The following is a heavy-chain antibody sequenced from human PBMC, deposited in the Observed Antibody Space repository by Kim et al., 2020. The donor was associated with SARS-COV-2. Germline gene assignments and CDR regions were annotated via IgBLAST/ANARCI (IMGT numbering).Heavy chain of an antibody. D-gene: IGHD3-10*01. CDR3: AREGSGSYNWLDP. J-gene: IGHJ5*02. V-gene: IGHV1-3*01. Sequence: YSRTFQGRGTITRDTSATTAFMELSSLTSADTAMYYCAREGSGSYNWLDPWGQGTLVTVSS.